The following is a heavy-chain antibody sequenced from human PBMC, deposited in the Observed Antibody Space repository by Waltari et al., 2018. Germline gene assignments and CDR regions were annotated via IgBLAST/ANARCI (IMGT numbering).Heavy chain of an antibody. CDR3: ARVKRITGTTQYYFDY. CDR2: IIPIVGTA. V-gene: IGHV1-69*12. CDR1: GGTFSSYA. D-gene: IGHD1-7*01. J-gene: IGHJ4*02. Sequence: QVQLVQSGAEVKKPGSSVKVSCKASGGTFSSYAISWVRQAPGQGLEWMGGIIPIVGTANYAQKFQGRVTITADESTSTAYMELSSLRSEDTAVYYCARVKRITGTTQYYFDYWGQGTLVTVSS.